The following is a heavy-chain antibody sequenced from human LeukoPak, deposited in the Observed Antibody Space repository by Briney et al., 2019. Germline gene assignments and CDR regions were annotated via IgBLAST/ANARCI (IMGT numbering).Heavy chain of an antibody. J-gene: IGHJ4*02. D-gene: IGHD2-15*01. Sequence: SETLSLTCAVYGGSFSGYYWSWIRQPPGKGLEWIGEINHSGSTNYNPSLKSRVTISVDTSKNQFSLKLSSVTAADTAVYYCAKEDEDWHWGQGTLVTVSS. CDR3: AKEDEDWH. CDR1: GGSFSGYY. V-gene: IGHV4-34*01. CDR2: INHSGST.